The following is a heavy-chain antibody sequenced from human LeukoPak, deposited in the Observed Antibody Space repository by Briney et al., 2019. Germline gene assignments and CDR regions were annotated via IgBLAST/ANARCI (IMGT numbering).Heavy chain of an antibody. J-gene: IGHJ4*02. CDR1: GFTFNNFW. CDR2: INQDGSQK. Sequence: GGSLRLSCAASGFTFNNFWMHWVRQAPGKGLEWVANINQDGSQKYYVDSVRGRFSISRDNAKNSLYLQMNSLRAEDTAVYYCARGTSYSSSSPIDYWGQGTLVTVSS. CDR3: ARGTSYSSSSPIDY. V-gene: IGHV3-7*01. D-gene: IGHD6-6*01.